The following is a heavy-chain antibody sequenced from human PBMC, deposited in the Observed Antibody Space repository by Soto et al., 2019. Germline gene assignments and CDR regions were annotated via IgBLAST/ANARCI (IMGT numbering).Heavy chain of an antibody. D-gene: IGHD2-15*01. Sequence: QVQLVQSGAEVKKPGASVKVSCKASGYTFTSYGISWVRQAPGQGLEWMGWISAYNVNTTYAQKLQGIVTMTTETSTSTAYKELRSLRSDDTAVYYCARDRSSGGSRNWFDPWGQGTLVTVSS. V-gene: IGHV1-18*01. CDR2: ISAYNVNT. CDR1: GYTFTSYG. CDR3: ARDRSSGGSRNWFDP. J-gene: IGHJ5*02.